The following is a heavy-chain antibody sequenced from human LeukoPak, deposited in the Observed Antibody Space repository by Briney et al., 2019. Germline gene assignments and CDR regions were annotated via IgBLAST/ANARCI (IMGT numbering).Heavy chain of an antibody. J-gene: IGHJ4*02. V-gene: IGHV4-4*07. CDR1: GGPISSYN. CDR3: ARVKPYYGIDY. CDR2: ICTSGST. Sequence: SETLSLTCTVSGGPISSYNRSWIRQPAGKVLEWIGRICTSGSTNYNPSLKSRVTMSVDTSKNQFSLQLSTVTAADTAVYYCARVKPYYGIDYWGQGTLVTVSS. D-gene: IGHD3-10*01.